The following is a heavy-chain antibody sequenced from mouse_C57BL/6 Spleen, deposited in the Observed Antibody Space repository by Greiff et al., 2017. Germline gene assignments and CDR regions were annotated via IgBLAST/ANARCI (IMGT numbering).Heavy chain of an antibody. Sequence: QVQLQQSGAELVKPGASVKLSCKASGYTFTSYWMQWVKQRPVQGLAWIGEIDPSDSSTNYNQKFKGKATLTVYTSSSTAYMQLSSLTSEDSAVYYCARGRDGSSWYFDVWGTGTTVTVSS. J-gene: IGHJ1*03. CDR2: IDPSDSST. V-gene: IGHV1-50*01. CDR1: GYTFTSYW. CDR3: ARGRDGSSWYFDV. D-gene: IGHD1-1*01.